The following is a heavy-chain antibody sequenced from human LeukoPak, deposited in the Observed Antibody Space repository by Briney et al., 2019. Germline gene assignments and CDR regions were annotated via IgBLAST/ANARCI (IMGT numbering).Heavy chain of an antibody. CDR2: IRYDGSNT. V-gene: IGHV3-30*02. CDR3: AKETLTGGDRYFDL. D-gene: IGHD1-20*01. Sequence: QPGGSLRLSCAASGFSSSSYGMQWVRQAPGKGLEWVAFIRYDGSNTYYADSVKGRITISRDNSKNTLYLQMNSLRAEDTAVYYCAKETLTGGDRYFDLWGRGTLVTVSS. J-gene: IGHJ2*01. CDR1: GFSSSSYG.